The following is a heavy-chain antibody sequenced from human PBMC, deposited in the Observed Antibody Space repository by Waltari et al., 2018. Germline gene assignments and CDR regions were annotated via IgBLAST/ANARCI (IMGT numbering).Heavy chain of an antibody. Sequence: QVQLVESGGGVVQPGGSLRLSCAASGFTFSSYGMHWVRQAPGKGLEWVAFIRYDGSNKYYADSVKGRFTISRDNSKNTLYLQMNSLRAEDTAVYYCATYFLDTGDYYYYYYMDVWGKGTTVTVSS. V-gene: IGHV3-30*02. D-gene: IGHD3-3*01. CDR1: GFTFSSYG. J-gene: IGHJ6*03. CDR3: ATYFLDTGDYYYYYYMDV. CDR2: IRYDGSNK.